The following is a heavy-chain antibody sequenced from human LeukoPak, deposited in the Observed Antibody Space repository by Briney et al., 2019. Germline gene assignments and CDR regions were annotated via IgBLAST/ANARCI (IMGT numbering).Heavy chain of an antibody. CDR2: ITGSGTII. D-gene: IGHD3-10*01. V-gene: IGHV3-48*01. Sequence: GGSLRLSCAASGFTFSSYAMSCVRQAPGKGLEWVSFITGSGTIIYYADSVKGRFTISRDNAKNSVFLQMNSLRAEDTAVYYCARGITELDYWGQGTLVTVSS. J-gene: IGHJ4*02. CDR1: GFTFSSYA. CDR3: ARGITELDY.